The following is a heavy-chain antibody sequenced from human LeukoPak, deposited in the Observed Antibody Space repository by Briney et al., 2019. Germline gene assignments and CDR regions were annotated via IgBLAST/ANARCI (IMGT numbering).Heavy chain of an antibody. Sequence: SVKVSCKASGYSFTTYAMNWVRQAPGQGLEWMGGIIPIFGTANYAQKFQGRVTITADESTSTAYMELSSLRSEDTAVYYCASHYYYGSGSYYNGGWFDPWGQGTLVTVSS. CDR1: GYSFTTYA. CDR2: IIPIFGTA. J-gene: IGHJ5*02. CDR3: ASHYYYGSGSYYNGGWFDP. V-gene: IGHV1-69*13. D-gene: IGHD3-10*01.